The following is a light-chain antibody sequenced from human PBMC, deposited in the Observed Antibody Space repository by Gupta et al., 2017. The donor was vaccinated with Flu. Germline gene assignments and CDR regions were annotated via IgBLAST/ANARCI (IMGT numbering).Light chain of an antibody. CDR3: QQYNSYWT. CDR2: KAS. V-gene: IGKV1-5*03. Sequence: DIQMTQSPSTLSTSVGDRVTITCRASQSISSWLAWYQQKPGKAPKLLIYKASSLESGFPSRFSGSGSGTEFTLTISSLQPDDVATYYCQQYNSYWTFGQGTKVEIK. J-gene: IGKJ1*01. CDR1: QSISSW.